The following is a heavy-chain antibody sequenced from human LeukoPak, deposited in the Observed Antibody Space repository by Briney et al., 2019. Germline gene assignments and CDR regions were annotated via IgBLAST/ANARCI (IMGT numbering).Heavy chain of an antibody. CDR1: GYTFTSYY. Sequence: ASVKVSCKASGYTFTSYYMHWVRQAPGQGLEWMGIINPGGGSTSYAQRFQGRVTMTRDTSTSTVYMELSSLRSEDTAVYYCARDQGDDDRDFDYWGQGTLVTVSS. D-gene: IGHD5-24*01. V-gene: IGHV1-46*01. CDR3: ARDQGDDDRDFDY. J-gene: IGHJ4*02. CDR2: INPGGGST.